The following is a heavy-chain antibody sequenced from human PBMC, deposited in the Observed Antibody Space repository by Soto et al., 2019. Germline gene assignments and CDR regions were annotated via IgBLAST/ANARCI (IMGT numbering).Heavy chain of an antibody. V-gene: IGHV1-69*13. CDR3: ARARYCSSTSCYTGFIDY. J-gene: IGHJ4*02. CDR1: GGTFSSYA. CDR2: IIPIFGTA. Sequence: SVKVSCKASGGTFSSYAISWVRQAPGQGLEWMGGIIPIFGTANYAQKFQGRVTITADESTSTAYMELSSLRSEDTAVYYCARARYCSSTSCYTGFIDYWGQGTLVTAPQ. D-gene: IGHD2-2*02.